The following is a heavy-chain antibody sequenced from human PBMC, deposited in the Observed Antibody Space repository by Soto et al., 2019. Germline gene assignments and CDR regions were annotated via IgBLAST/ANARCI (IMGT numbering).Heavy chain of an antibody. CDR3: ARDLPRLIAAAGIGWFDP. CDR1: GGSISSSNW. V-gene: IGHV4-4*02. Sequence: QVQLQESGPGLVKPSGTLSLTCAVSGGSISSSNWWSWVRQPPGKGLEWIGEIYHSGSTNYNPSXTSRVTIPVHXXKXPXXLKLSSLTAADTAVYYCARDLPRLIAAAGIGWFDPWGQGTLVTVSS. J-gene: IGHJ5*02. D-gene: IGHD6-13*01. CDR2: IYHSGST.